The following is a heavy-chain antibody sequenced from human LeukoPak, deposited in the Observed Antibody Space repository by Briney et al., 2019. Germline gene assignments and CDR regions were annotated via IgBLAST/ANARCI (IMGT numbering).Heavy chain of an antibody. J-gene: IGHJ4*02. V-gene: IGHV3-11*06. CDR3: TRGSGNYLLFDY. CDR2: ITDSSTYT. Sequence: GGSLRLSCAASGFTFSDSYMNWIRQAPGKGLEWVAYITDSSTYTNYADSAKGRFTISRDNAKNSLYLQMNSLRVDDTAVYYCTRGSGNYLLFDYWGQGTLVTVSS. D-gene: IGHD1-7*01. CDR1: GFTFSDSY.